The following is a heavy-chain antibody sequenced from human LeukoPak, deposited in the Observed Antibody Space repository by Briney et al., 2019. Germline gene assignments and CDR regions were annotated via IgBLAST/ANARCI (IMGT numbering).Heavy chain of an antibody. V-gene: IGHV4-61*02. D-gene: IGHD3-22*01. CDR2: IYTNGIP. CDR1: GGSISSGSYF. CDR3: ARGSGYYMDV. J-gene: IGHJ6*03. Sequence: PSETLSPTCTVSGGSISSGSYFWSWIRQPAGKGLEWIGRIYTNGIPNYSPSLKSRITISLDTSKNQFSLKMNSVTAADTALYYCARGSGYYMDVWGKGTTVTVSS.